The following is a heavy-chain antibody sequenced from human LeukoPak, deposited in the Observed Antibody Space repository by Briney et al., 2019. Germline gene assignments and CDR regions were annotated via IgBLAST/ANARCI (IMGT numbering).Heavy chain of an antibody. CDR3: ARSAPWLAVLFDY. V-gene: IGHV3-23*01. Sequence: GGSLRLSCAASGFTFSNYAMSWVRQAPGKGLEWVSAISNGGGSTYYADSVKGRFTISRDNSKNTLYLQMNSLRAEDTAVYYCARSAPWLAVLFDYWGQGTLVTVSS. J-gene: IGHJ4*02. D-gene: IGHD6-19*01. CDR2: ISNGGGST. CDR1: GFTFSNYA.